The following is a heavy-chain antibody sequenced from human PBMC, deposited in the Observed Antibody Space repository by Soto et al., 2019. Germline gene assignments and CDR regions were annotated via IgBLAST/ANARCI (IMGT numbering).Heavy chain of an antibody. CDR1: GFTFSSYW. CDR2: IKQDGSEK. D-gene: IGHD4-17*01. CDR3: ARDYDYGDYLPWYFDL. J-gene: IGHJ2*01. V-gene: IGHV3-7*01. Sequence: EVQLVESGGGLVQPGGSLRLSCAASGFTFSSYWMSWVRQAPGKGLEWVTNIKQDGSEKYYVDSVKGRFTNSRDNAKNSLYLQMNSLRAEDTAVYYCARDYDYGDYLPWYFDLWGRGTLVTVSS.